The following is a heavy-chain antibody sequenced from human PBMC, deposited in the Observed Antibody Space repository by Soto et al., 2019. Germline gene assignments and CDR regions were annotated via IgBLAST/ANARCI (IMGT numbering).Heavy chain of an antibody. Sequence: QVQLVQSGGEVKKPGASVKVSCKASGDTVTKYGISWVRQAPGQGLEWLGWISFYNGHTNYALKFQDRITFTTDTPPGRAPWELRGLRSAATAVYSGGGEIRIAVPGKEPGGQESRVTASS. CDR3: GGEIRIAVPGKEP. CDR1: GDTVTKYG. CDR2: ISFYNGHT. J-gene: IGHJ4*02. D-gene: IGHD6-19*01. V-gene: IGHV1-18*01.